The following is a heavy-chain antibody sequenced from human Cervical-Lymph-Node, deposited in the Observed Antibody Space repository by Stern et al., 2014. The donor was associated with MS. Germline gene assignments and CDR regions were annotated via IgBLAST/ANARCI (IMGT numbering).Heavy chain of an antibody. D-gene: IGHD6-13*01. CDR2: IYYSGST. Sequence: VQLVESGPGLVKPSETLSLTCTVSVGSISSYYWSWIRQPPGKGLAWIGYIYYSGSTNYNPSLKSRVTISVDTSKNQFSLKLSSVTAADTAVYFCARGYSSSWYWFDSWGQGTQVTVSS. CDR1: VGSISSYY. CDR3: ARGYSSSWYWFDS. V-gene: IGHV4-59*01. J-gene: IGHJ5*01.